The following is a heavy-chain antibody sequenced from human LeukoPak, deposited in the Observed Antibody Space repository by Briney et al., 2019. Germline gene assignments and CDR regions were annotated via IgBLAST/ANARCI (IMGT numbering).Heavy chain of an antibody. Sequence: ASVKVSCKASGYTFTSYAMNWVRQAPGQGLEWMGWINTNTGNPTYAQGFTGRFVFSLDTSVSTAYLQVSSLKAEDTAVYYCARDRVLLWFGESYYFDYWGQGTLVTVSS. J-gene: IGHJ4*02. CDR1: GYTFTSYA. CDR3: ARDRVLLWFGESYYFDY. CDR2: INTNTGNP. D-gene: IGHD3-10*01. V-gene: IGHV7-4-1*02.